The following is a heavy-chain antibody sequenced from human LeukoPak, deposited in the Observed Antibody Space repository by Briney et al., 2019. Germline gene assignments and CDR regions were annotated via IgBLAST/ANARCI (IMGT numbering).Heavy chain of an antibody. V-gene: IGHV1-18*01. J-gene: IGHJ4*02. CDR3: ARGYIYSSNPLDY. Sequence: ASVKVSCKASGYSFTTYGINWVRQAPGQGLEWMGWISAYNGNTNYAQNLQGRVTMTTDTSTSTAYMELSSLRSEDTAVYYCARGYIYSSNPLDYWGQGTLVTVSS. CDR2: ISAYNGNT. CDR1: GYSFTTYG. D-gene: IGHD6-13*01.